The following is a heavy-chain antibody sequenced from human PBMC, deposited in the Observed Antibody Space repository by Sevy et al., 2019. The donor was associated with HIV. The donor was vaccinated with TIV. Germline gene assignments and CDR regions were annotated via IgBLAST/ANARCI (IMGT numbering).Heavy chain of an antibody. Sequence: ALVKVSCKASGYTFTGYYMHWVRQAPGQGLEWMGRINPNSGGTNYAQKFQGRVTMTRDTSISTAYMELSRLRSDDTAVYYCARDHSYYYDSSGYIDYWGQGTLVTVSS. CDR2: INPNSGGT. V-gene: IGHV1-2*06. CDR1: GYTFTGYY. CDR3: ARDHSYYYDSSGYIDY. D-gene: IGHD3-22*01. J-gene: IGHJ4*02.